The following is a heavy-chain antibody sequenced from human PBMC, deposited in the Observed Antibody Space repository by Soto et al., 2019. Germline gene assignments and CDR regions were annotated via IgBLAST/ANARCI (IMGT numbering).Heavy chain of an antibody. D-gene: IGHD2-15*01. CDR3: AKGPVGYCSGGSCYPEY. Sequence: LRLSCAASGFTFDDYTMHWVRQAPGKGLEWVSLISWDGGSTYYADSVKGRFTISRDNSKNSLYLQMNSLRTEDTALYYCAKGPVGYCSGGSCYPEYWGQGTLVTVSS. CDR2: ISWDGGST. CDR1: GFTFDDYT. J-gene: IGHJ4*02. V-gene: IGHV3-43*01.